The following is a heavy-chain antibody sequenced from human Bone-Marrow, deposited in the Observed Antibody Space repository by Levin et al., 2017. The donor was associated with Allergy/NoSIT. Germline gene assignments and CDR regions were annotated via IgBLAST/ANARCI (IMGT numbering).Heavy chain of an antibody. CDR2: ISYDGSTR. V-gene: IGHV3-30*04. J-gene: IGHJ6*02. CDR1: GFTFNNYA. Sequence: PSETLSLTCAASGFTFNNYAMHWVRQPPGKGLEWLAFISYDGSTRYYVDSVKGRFTISRDNSNYTVHLQMNSLRPDDMGVYFCARLGSYGLDVWGQGTTVTVSS. CDR3: ARLGSYGLDV.